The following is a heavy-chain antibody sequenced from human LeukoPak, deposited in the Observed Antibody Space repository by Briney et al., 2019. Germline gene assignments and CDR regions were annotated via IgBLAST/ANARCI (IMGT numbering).Heavy chain of an antibody. J-gene: IGHJ4*02. CDR2: ISSSKSYI. Sequence: GGSLRLPCAPSGFTFSSYTMNWLRQAPGKGLDWVSSISSSKSYIYYPNSVKGRFTISRDNAKNSLYLQMKSLRAEDTAVYYCARDRVVAAAAHFDYWSQGTLVTVSS. V-gene: IGHV3-21*01. CDR1: GFTFSSYT. D-gene: IGHD6-13*01. CDR3: ARDRVVAAAAHFDY.